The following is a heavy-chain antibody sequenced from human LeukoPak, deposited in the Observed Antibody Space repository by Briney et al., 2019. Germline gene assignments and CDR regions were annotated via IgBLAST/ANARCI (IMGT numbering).Heavy chain of an antibody. Sequence: PSETLSLTCTASGYSISSGYYWGWIRQPPGKGLEWIGSIYHSGSTYYNPSLKSRVTISVDTSKNQFSLKLSSVTAADTAVYYCAQMRTMVRGAPDIWGQGTLVTVSS. CDR3: AQMRTMVRGAPDI. CDR1: GYSISSGYY. CDR2: IYHSGST. J-gene: IGHJ4*02. D-gene: IGHD3-10*01. V-gene: IGHV4-38-2*02.